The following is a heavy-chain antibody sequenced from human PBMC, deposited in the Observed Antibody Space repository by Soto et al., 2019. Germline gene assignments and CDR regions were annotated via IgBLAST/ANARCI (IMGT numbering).Heavy chain of an antibody. Sequence: PGGSLRLSCTVSGFAFNNYGINWVRQAPGQGLEWVAMISSDGHHQFYVDNLRGRFTVSRDNSKNTLFLQMNSLRPEDMAVYYCSRGTYYPQSSGLNADYWGPGTVVTVSS. V-gene: IGHV3-30*03. CDR1: GFAFNNYG. J-gene: IGHJ4*02. CDR3: SRGTYYPQSSGLNADY. D-gene: IGHD3-22*01. CDR2: ISSDGHHQ.